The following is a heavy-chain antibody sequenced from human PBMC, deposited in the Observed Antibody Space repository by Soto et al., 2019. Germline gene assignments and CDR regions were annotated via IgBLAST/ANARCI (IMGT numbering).Heavy chain of an antibody. Sequence: QVQLQESGPGLVKPSQTLSLTCTVSGGSISSGGYYWSWIRQHPGKGLEWIGYIYYSGSTYYNTSLKSRVTISVDTSKNQCSLKLSSVTAADTAVYYCAREGGIVGATAADYWGQGTLVTVSS. CDR2: IYYSGST. D-gene: IGHD1-26*01. CDR3: AREGGIVGATAADY. V-gene: IGHV4-31*03. CDR1: GGSISSGGYY. J-gene: IGHJ4*02.